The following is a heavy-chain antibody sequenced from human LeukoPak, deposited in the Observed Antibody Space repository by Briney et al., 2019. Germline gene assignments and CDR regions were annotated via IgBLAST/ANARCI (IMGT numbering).Heavy chain of an antibody. V-gene: IGHV3-53*01. D-gene: IGHD4-17*01. CDR2: IYSSGST. CDR3: ARHLSGDDI. Sequence: GGSLRLSCAAAGFTLSSNYMTWVRQAPGKGLEWVSIIYSSGSTYYADSVKGRFTISRDTSKNTLYLQMNSLRDEDTAVYYCARHLSGDDIWGQGTMVTVSS. CDR1: GFTLSSNY. J-gene: IGHJ3*02.